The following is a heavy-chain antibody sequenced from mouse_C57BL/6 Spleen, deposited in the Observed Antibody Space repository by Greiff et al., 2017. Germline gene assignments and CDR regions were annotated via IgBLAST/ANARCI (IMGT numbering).Heavy chain of an antibody. CDR3: ARVYYDYDDVSWFAY. CDR2: IYPGDGDT. J-gene: IGHJ3*01. CDR1: GYAFSSSW. V-gene: IGHV1-82*01. D-gene: IGHD2-4*01. Sequence: VKLVESGPELVKPGASVKISCKASGYAFSSSWMNWVKQRPGKGLEWIGRIYPGDGDTNYNGKFKGKATLTADKSSSTAYMQLSSLTSEDSAVYFCARVYYDYDDVSWFAYWGQGTLVTVSA.